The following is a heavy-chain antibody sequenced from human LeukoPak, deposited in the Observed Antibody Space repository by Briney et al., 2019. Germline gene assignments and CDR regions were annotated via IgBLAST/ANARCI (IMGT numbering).Heavy chain of an antibody. J-gene: IGHJ4*02. CDR3: ARNRHRNGYSFDN. CDR1: GGSFSGYY. V-gene: IGHV4-34*01. D-gene: IGHD2-8*01. Sequence: PSEALSLTCAVYGGSFSGYYWSWIRQPPGRGLEWIGEINHSGSTNYNPSLKSRVTISVDTSKNQFSLKLSSVTAADTAMYYCARNRHRNGYSFDNWGQGTLVTVSS. CDR2: INHSGST.